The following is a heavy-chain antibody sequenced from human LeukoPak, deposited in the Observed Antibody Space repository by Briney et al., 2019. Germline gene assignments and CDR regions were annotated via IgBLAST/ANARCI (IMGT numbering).Heavy chain of an antibody. V-gene: IGHV4-59*08. CDR3: ARLGYYDSSGYHDNWFDP. Sequence: SETLSLTCTVSGGSISSYYWSWFRQPPGKGLEWIGYIYYSGSTNYNPSLKSRVTISVDTSKNQFSLKLSSVTAADTAVYYCARLGYYDSSGYHDNWFDPLGPGNPGHRLL. CDR1: GGSISSYY. J-gene: IGHJ5*02. D-gene: IGHD3-22*01. CDR2: IYYSGST.